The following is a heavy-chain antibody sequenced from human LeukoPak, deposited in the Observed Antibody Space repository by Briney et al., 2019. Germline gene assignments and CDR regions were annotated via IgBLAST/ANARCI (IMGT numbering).Heavy chain of an antibody. D-gene: IGHD4-17*01. V-gene: IGHV1-46*01. J-gene: IGHJ4*02. CDR1: GYTVTSYH. Sequence: AASVKVSCKASGYTVTSYHVHWVRQAPGQGLEWMGVINPSGGSSSYEQKFQDRVTMTRDTSTSTVYMELSSLRSEDTAVYYCARDRHGDYDYWGQGTLVTVSS. CDR2: INPSGGSS. CDR3: ARDRHGDYDY.